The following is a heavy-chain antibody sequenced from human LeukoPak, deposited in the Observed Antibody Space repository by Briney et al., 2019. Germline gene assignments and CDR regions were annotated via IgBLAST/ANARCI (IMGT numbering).Heavy chain of an antibody. J-gene: IGHJ6*03. D-gene: IGHD6-19*01. CDR2: TYYRSKWYN. V-gene: IGHV6-1*01. CDR1: GDSVSSNSAA. Sequence: SQTLSLTCAISGDSVSSNSAAWNWIRQSPSRGLEWLGRTYYRSKWYNDYAVSVKSRITINPDTSKNQFSLQLNSVTPEDTAVYYCARDRGYSSGWYVGYYYYYMDVWGKGTTVTVSS. CDR3: ARDRGYSSGWYVGYYYYYMDV.